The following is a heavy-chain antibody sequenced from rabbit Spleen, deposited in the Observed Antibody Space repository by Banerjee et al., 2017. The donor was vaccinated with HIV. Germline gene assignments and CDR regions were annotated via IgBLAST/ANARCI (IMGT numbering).Heavy chain of an antibody. D-gene: IGHD8-1*01. CDR1: GVSFSGDSY. CDR2: IDIGSSGFT. Sequence: QSLEESGGDLVKPGASLTLTCIASGVSFSGDSYMCWVRQAPGRGLEWIACIDIGSSGFTYFASWAKGRFTCSKTSSTTVTLQMTSLTVADTATYFCARDTGSSFSSYGMDLWGQGTLVTVS. J-gene: IGHJ6*01. CDR3: ARDTGSSFSSYGMDL. V-gene: IGHV1S40*01.